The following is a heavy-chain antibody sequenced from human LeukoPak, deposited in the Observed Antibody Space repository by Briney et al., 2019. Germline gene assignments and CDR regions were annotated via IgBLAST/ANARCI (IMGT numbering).Heavy chain of an antibody. CDR3: ARDLTAGSGSYYTFFDY. CDR1: GFTFSSYG. V-gene: IGHV3-30*02. Sequence: GGSLRLSCAASGFTFSSYGVHWVRQAPGKGLEWVAFIRYDGSNKYYADSVKGRFTISRDNSKNTLYLQMNSLRAEDTAVYYCARDLTAGSGSYYTFFDYWGQGTLVTVSS. CDR2: IRYDGSNK. J-gene: IGHJ4*02. D-gene: IGHD3-10*01.